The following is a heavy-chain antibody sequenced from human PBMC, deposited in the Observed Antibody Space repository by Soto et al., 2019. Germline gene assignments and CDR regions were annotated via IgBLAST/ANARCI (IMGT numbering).Heavy chain of an antibody. CDR3: ARGRGGTYDAFDI. J-gene: IGHJ3*02. D-gene: IGHD1-26*01. Sequence: QVQLQESGPRLVKPSETLSLTCTVSGGSISSYFWSWIRQSPGEGLEWIGYIFYSGTTNYSPSLKSRATKSLGTAKNQFSLNLTSVTAADTAVYYCARGRGGTYDAFDIWGQGTMVTVSS. CDR1: GGSISSYF. V-gene: IGHV4-59*01. CDR2: IFYSGTT.